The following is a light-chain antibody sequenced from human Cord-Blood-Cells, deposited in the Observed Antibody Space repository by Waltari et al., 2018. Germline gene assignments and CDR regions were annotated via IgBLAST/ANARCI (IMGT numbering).Light chain of an antibody. CDR2: EGS. CDR3: SSYTRSSTLV. CDR1: SSVVGSYNR. Sequence: QSALTQPPSVSGSPGQSVTISCTGPSSVVGSYNRVSWYQQPPGKAPKRMLYEGSNRPSGVPDRFSGSKSGNTASLTISGLQAEDEADYYCSSYTRSSTLVFGGGTKLTVL. V-gene: IGLV2-18*02. J-gene: IGLJ2*01.